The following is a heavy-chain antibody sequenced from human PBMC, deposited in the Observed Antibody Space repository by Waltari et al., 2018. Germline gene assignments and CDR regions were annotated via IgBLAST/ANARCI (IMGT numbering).Heavy chain of an antibody. CDR1: GYTFTDFY. D-gene: IGHD2-15*01. J-gene: IGHJ4*02. Sequence: EVQVVQSGAEVKKPEATVKISCKASGYTFTDFYIHWLQRAPGTGLEWMGRVNTEEGGTMYGLNFRDRITRTADTSTNTAYMELSSLRSADTAVYYCVVGGYCSPSICPWDYWGQGTLVTVSS. CDR3: VVGGYCSPSICPWDY. CDR2: VNTEEGGT. V-gene: IGHV1-69-2*01.